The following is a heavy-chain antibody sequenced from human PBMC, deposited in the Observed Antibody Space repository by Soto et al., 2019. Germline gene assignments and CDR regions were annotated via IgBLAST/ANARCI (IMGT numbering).Heavy chain of an antibody. J-gene: IGHJ3*02. Sequence: GGSLRLSCTASGFIVSDTYVNWVRQAPGKGLEWVSVISNRGDTHYADSVRGRFSLSRDISDNTLHLQMNNLRVEDTAVYYCAGEPRYCRGGSCSITGDAYDIWGQGKMVPVSS. D-gene: IGHD2-15*01. V-gene: IGHV3-66*01. CDR1: GFIVSDTY. CDR3: AGEPRYCRGGSCSITGDAYDI. CDR2: ISNRGDT.